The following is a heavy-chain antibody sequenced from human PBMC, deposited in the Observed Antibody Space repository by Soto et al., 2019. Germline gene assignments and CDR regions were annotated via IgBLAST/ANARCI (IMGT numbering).Heavy chain of an antibody. D-gene: IGHD6-19*01. CDR3: ARDFGTPAASKSSGSGY. J-gene: IGHJ4*02. V-gene: IGHV3-48*03. Sequence: PGGSLRLSCAASGFTFSSYEMNWFRQAPGKGLEWVSYISSSGSTIYYADSVKGRFTISRDNAKNSLYLQMNSLRAEDTAVYYCARDFGTPAASKSSGSGYWGQGTLVTVSS. CDR2: ISSSGSTI. CDR1: GFTFSSYE.